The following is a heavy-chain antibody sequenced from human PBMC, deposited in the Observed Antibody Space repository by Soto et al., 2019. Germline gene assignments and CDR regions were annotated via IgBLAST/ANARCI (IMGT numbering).Heavy chain of an antibody. V-gene: IGHV3-21*01. Sequence: GGSLRLSCAASGFTFSSYSMNWVRQAPGKGLEWVSSISSSSSYIYYADSVKGRFTISRDNAKNSLYLQMNSLRAEDTAVYYCARGRFLEWLSPYYYYGMDVWGQGTTVTVS. D-gene: IGHD3-3*01. CDR1: GFTFSSYS. J-gene: IGHJ6*02. CDR2: ISSSSSYI. CDR3: ARGRFLEWLSPYYYYGMDV.